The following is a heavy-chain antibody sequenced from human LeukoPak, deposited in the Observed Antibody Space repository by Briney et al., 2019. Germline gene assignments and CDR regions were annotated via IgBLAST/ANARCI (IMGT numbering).Heavy chain of an antibody. CDR1: GDSISTYH. J-gene: IGHJ4*02. CDR2: MQSNGNS. Sequence: SETLSLTCTVSGDSISTYHWNWIRKPPGKGLEWIGYMQSNGNSKYNPSLRSRVTIFIDTSTSQVALILSSVTAADTAVYYCARDKQHSYGRYFDHWGQGALVTVSS. D-gene: IGHD3-16*01. V-gene: IGHV4-59*01. CDR3: ARDKQHSYGRYFDH.